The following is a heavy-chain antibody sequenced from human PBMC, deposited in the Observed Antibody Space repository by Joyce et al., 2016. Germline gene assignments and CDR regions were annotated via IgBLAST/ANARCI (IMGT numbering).Heavy chain of an antibody. CDR2: MYGGGST. CDR3: ARGDLLR. J-gene: IGHJ4*02. Sequence: EVQFVESGGGLIAPGGSLRRSLEASEEGVSGYMTWVRQAPGEGLEWVSLMYGGGSTSYADSVRGRFTISRDASKNTLYRQMNGLGAEDTAIYYCARGDLLRWGQGTLVAVSS. CDR1: EEGVSGY. D-gene: IGHD3-16*01. V-gene: IGHV3-53*01.